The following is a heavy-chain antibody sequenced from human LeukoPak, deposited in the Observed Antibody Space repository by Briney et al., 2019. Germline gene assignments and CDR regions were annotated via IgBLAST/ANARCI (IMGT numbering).Heavy chain of an antibody. CDR2: MYYRGTT. V-gene: IGHV4-39*02. D-gene: IGHD2-21*01. CDR1: GGSISSSSYY. J-gene: IGHJ4*02. Sequence: SETLSLTCSVSGGSISSSSYYWGWIRQSPGKGLEWIGSMYYRGTTYESSSLKSRLTLSIDTANNQFSLKLTSVTAADTGVCYCAREYSRSVVAGSRPDLWGQGLLITVS. CDR3: AREYSRSVVAGSRPDL.